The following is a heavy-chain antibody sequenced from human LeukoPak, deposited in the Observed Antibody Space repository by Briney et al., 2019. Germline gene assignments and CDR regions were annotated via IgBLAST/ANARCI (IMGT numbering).Heavy chain of an antibody. CDR1: GLTFSRYA. V-gene: IGHV3-23*01. D-gene: IGHD3-3*01. Sequence: GGSLRLSCAVSGLTFSRYAMSWVRQAPGKGLEWVSAISGSGGSTYYADSVKGRFTISRDNSKNTLYLQMNSLRAEDTAVYYCAQGVATTSDYWGQGTLVTVSS. CDR3: AQGVATTSDY. CDR2: ISGSGGST. J-gene: IGHJ4*02.